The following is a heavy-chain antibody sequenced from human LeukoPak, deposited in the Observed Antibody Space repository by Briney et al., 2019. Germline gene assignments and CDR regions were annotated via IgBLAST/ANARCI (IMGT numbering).Heavy chain of an antibody. D-gene: IGHD3-10*01. V-gene: IGHV4-61*02. J-gene: IGHJ4*02. Sequence: SETLSLTCTVSGGSFSSASYYWSWIRQPAGKGLEWIGRIDTSGSTNYNPSLRSRVTISLDTSKNQFSLKLSSVTAADTAVYYCAKDSGGYSWFDYWGQGTLVTVSS. CDR3: AKDSGGYSWFDY. CDR1: GGSFSSASYY. CDR2: IDTSGST.